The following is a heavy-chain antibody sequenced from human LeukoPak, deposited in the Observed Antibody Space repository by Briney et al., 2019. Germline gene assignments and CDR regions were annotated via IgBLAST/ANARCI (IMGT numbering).Heavy chain of an antibody. D-gene: IGHD6-6*01. CDR1: GGSFSGYY. CDR2: INHSGRT. Sequence: SETLSLTCAVYGGSFSGYYWTWIRQTPGKGLEWIGEINHSGRTNYNPSLKSRVTIAVDTSKMQFSLQLSSVTAADTAVYCCVRGRVAARLKTWGQGTLVTVSS. J-gene: IGHJ5*02. CDR3: VRGRVAARLKT. V-gene: IGHV4-34*01.